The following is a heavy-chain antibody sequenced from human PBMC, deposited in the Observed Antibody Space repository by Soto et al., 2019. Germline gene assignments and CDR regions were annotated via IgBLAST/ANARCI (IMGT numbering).Heavy chain of an antibody. CDR1: GDSISSSSYY. V-gene: IGHV4-39*01. J-gene: IGHJ5*02. CDR2: IHYRANS. Sequence: PSETLSLTCAVSGDSISSSSYYWAWIRQPPGKGLEWIGSIHYRANSYYSPSLKSRITISVDTSKNQLSLRLSSVTAADTAVYYCARPLQLAVSGFDPWGQGTLVTVSS. D-gene: IGHD3-3*02. CDR3: ARPLQLAVSGFDP.